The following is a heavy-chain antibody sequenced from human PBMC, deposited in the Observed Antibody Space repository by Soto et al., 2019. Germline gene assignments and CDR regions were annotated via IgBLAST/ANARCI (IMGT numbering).Heavy chain of an antibody. J-gene: IGHJ5*02. V-gene: IGHV1-69*06. CDR1: GGTFGSDA. Sequence: APGKVSCKASGGTFGSDAITWVRQAPGQGLEWVGRIIPIFGTTNYAQNLQGRVTISADKSTLTSYMELHSLTSDDTALYYCARDRTDSGYYTNWLDPWGQGTQVTVSS. D-gene: IGHD3-22*01. CDR2: IIPIFGTT. CDR3: ARDRTDSGYYTNWLDP.